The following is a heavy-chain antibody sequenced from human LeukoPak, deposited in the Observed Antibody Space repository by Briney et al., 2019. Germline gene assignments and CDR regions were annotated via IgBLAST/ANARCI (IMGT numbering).Heavy chain of an antibody. J-gene: IGHJ4*02. Sequence: PGGSLRLSCAASGFTFSSYAMHWVRQAPGKGLEWVSSISSSSSYVYYADSVKGRFTISRDNAKNSLYLQMNSLRAEDTAVYYCAREVVTDFDYWGQGTLVTVSS. CDR3: AREVVTDFDY. CDR2: ISSSSSYV. D-gene: IGHD3-22*01. V-gene: IGHV3-21*01. CDR1: GFTFSSYA.